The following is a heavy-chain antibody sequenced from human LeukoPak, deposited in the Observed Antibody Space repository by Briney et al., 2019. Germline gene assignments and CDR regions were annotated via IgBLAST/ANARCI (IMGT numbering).Heavy chain of an antibody. Sequence: PSETLSLTCTVSGGSISSSSCYWGWIRQPPGKGLEWIGSIYYSGSTYYNPSLKSRVTISVDTSKNQFSLKLTSVTAADTAIYYCARANGGSFPVDYWGHGTLVTVSS. CDR2: IYYSGST. CDR1: GGSISSSSCY. CDR3: ARANGGSFPVDY. J-gene: IGHJ4*01. V-gene: IGHV4-39*07. D-gene: IGHD1-26*01.